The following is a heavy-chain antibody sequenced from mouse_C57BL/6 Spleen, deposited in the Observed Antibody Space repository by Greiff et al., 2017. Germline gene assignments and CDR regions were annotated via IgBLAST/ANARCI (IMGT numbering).Heavy chain of an antibody. CDR2: IDPETGGT. D-gene: IGHD1-1*01. CDR3: TRGGVVATGYFDV. CDR1: GYTFTDYE. J-gene: IGHJ1*03. V-gene: IGHV1-15*01. Sequence: QVQLQQSGAELVRPGASVTLSCKASGYTFTDYEMHWVKQTPVHGLEWIGAIDPETGGTAYNQKFKGKAILTADKSSSTAYMELRSLTSADAAVDYCTRGGVVATGYFDVWGTGTTVTVSS.